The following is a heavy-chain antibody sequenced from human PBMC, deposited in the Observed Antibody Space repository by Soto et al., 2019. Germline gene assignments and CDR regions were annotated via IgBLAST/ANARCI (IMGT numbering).Heavy chain of an antibody. CDR3: ARNGDYPTQNYYYYYGMDV. Sequence: SVKVSCKASGGTFSSYSISWVLQAPGQGLEWMGGIIPIFGTANYAQKFQGRVTITADESTSTAYMELSSLRSEDTAVYYCARNGDYPTQNYYYYYGMDVWGQGTTVTVSS. D-gene: IGHD4-17*01. CDR1: GGTFSSYS. V-gene: IGHV1-69*13. J-gene: IGHJ6*02. CDR2: IIPIFGTA.